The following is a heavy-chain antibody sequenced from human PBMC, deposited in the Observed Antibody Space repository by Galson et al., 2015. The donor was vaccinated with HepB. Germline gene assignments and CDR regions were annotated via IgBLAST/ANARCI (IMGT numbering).Heavy chain of an antibody. D-gene: IGHD2-15*01. CDR3: ARGGLGYCSGGSCYGGLGGAND. V-gene: IGHV1-8*01. J-gene: IGHJ4*02. CDR2: MNPNSGNT. CDR1: GYTFTSYD. Sequence: SVKVSCKASGYTFTSYDINWVRQATGQGLEWMGWMNPNSGNTGYAQKFQGRVTMTRNTSISTAYMELSSLRSEDTAVYYCARGGLGYCSGGSCYGGLGGANDWGQGTLVTVSS.